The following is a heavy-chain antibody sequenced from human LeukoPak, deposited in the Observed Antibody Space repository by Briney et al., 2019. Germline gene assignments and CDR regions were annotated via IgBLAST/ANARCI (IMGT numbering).Heavy chain of an antibody. Sequence: SETLSLTCAVYGGSFSGYYRSWIRQPPGKGLEWIGEINHSGSTNYNPSLKSRVTISVDTSKNQFSLKVSSVTAADTAVYYCARSDYGDYEGQYYFDYWGQGTLVTVSS. D-gene: IGHD4-17*01. CDR3: ARSDYGDYEGQYYFDY. CDR2: INHSGST. J-gene: IGHJ4*02. CDR1: GGSFSGYY. V-gene: IGHV4-34*01.